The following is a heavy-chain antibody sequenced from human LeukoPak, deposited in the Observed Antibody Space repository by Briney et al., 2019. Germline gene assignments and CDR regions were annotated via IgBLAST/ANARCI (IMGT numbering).Heavy chain of an antibody. D-gene: IGHD3-3*01. CDR1: GFTFGSYA. V-gene: IGHV3-7*01. J-gene: IGHJ4*02. Sequence: GGSLRLSCAASGFTFGSYAMSWVRQAPGKGLEWVANIKQDGSEKYYVDSVKGRFTISRDNAKNSLYLQMNSLRAEDTAVYYCARDRDFWSGYYFDYWGQGTLVTVSS. CDR2: IKQDGSEK. CDR3: ARDRDFWSGYYFDY.